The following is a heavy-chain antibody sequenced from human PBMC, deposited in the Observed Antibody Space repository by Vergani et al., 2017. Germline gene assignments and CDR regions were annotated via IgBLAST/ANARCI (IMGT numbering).Heavy chain of an antibody. D-gene: IGHD4-17*01. CDR2: ISSSGSTI. CDR1: GFTFSSYE. J-gene: IGHJ5*02. Sequence: EVQLVESGGGLVQPGGSLRLSCAASGFTFSSYEMNWVRQAPGKGLEWVSYISSSGSTIYYADSVKGRFTISRDNAKNSLYLQMNSLRAEDTAVYDCARDSNDYGDYDNWFDPWGQGTLVTVSS. CDR3: ARDSNDYGDYDNWFDP. V-gene: IGHV3-48*03.